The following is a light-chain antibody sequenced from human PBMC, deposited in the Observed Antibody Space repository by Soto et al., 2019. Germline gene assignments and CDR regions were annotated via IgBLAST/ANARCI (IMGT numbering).Light chain of an antibody. J-gene: IGLJ2*01. CDR1: SSNIGTNT. CDR3: AAWDGSLNAVL. Sequence: QSVLTQPPSASGTPGQRVTISCSGSSSNIGTNTVNWYQHLPGSAPKFLIYSNDQRPSGVPVRFSGSKSGTSASLAISGLQPDDEADYYCAAWDGSLNAVLFGGGTKLTVL. V-gene: IGLV1-44*01. CDR2: SND.